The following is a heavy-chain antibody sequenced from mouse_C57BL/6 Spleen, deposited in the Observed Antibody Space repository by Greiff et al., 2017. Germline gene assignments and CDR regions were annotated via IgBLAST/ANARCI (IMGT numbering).Heavy chain of an antibody. Sequence: VKLQESGAELVRPGASVTLSCKASGYTFTDYEMHWVKQTPVHGLEWIGAIDPETGGTAYNQKFKGKAILTADKSSSTAYMELRSLTSEDSAVYYCTQGYYAMDYWGQGTSVTVSS. CDR1: GYTFTDYE. CDR3: TQGYYAMDY. CDR2: IDPETGGT. J-gene: IGHJ4*01. V-gene: IGHV1-15*01.